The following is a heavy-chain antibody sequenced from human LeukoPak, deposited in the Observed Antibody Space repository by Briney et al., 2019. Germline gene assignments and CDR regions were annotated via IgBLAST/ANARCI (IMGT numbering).Heavy chain of an antibody. V-gene: IGHV5-51*01. CDR2: IYPGDSDT. Sequence: GESLKTSCKGSGYTFTDYWIGWVRQMPGKGLEWMGIIYPGDSDTRYSPSFQGQVTISADKSISTAYLQWSSLKASDTAMYYCARRSLASDWYFDLWGRGTLVTVSS. CDR3: ARRSLASDWYFDL. CDR1: GYTFTDYW. D-gene: IGHD3-3*02. J-gene: IGHJ2*01.